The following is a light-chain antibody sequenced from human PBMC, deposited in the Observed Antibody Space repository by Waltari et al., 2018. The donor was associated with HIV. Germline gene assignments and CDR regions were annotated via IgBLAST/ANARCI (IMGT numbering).Light chain of an antibody. J-gene: IGKJ3*01. CDR3: QQYNSWPPS. Sequence: EIVMTQSPATLSVSPGGRATLSCRVSQSVSNNLAWYQQKPGPPPRLLIHDASIRATGLPARFTGRGSGTEFTLTLSNVQSEDFAVYYCQQYNSWPPSFGPGTKVDIK. CDR2: DAS. CDR1: QSVSNN. V-gene: IGKV3-15*01.